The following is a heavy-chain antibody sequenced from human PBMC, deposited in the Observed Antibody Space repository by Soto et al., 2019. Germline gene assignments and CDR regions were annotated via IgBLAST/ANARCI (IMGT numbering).Heavy chain of an antibody. V-gene: IGHV3-30-3*01. D-gene: IGHD2-2*01. CDR1: GFTFSSYA. J-gene: IGHJ4*02. CDR3: AREPYYCSSTSCYPDY. CDR2: ISYDGSTK. Sequence: GGSLRLSCAASGFTFSSYAMHWVRQAPGKGLEWVAVISYDGSTKSYADSVKGRFTISRDTSKNTLYLQMNSLRAEDTAVYYCAREPYYCSSTSCYPDYWGQGTLVTVSS.